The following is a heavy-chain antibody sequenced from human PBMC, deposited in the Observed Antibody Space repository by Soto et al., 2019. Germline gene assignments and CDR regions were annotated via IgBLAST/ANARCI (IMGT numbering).Heavy chain of an antibody. J-gene: IGHJ6*02. D-gene: IGHD1-1*01. Sequence: QVQLVQSGAEVKKPGSSVKVSCKASGGTFSSYTISWVRQAPGQGLEWMGRIIPILGIANYAQKFQGRVTITADKSTSTAYMELSSLRSEDTAVYYCATLGTFYYGMDVWGQGTTVTVSS. CDR1: GGTFSSYT. CDR2: IIPILGIA. CDR3: ATLGTFYYGMDV. V-gene: IGHV1-69*02.